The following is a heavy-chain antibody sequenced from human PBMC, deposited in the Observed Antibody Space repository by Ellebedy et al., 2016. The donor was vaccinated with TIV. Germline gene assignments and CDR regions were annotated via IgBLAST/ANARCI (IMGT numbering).Heavy chain of an antibody. CDR3: ARGKVGATY. CDR1: GFTVSSNY. D-gene: IGHD1-26*01. CDR2: IYSGGST. Sequence: GESLKISCAASGFTVSSNYMSWVRQAPGKGLEWVSVIYSGGSTYYADSVKGRFTISRDNTTNTLYLQINSLGAEDTAVYYCARGKVGATYWGQGTLVTVSS. V-gene: IGHV3-66*01. J-gene: IGHJ4*02.